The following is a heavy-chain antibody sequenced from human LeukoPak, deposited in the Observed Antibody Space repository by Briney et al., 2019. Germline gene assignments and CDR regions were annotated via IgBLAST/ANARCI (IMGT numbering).Heavy chain of an antibody. CDR2: IRSKANSYAT. CDR3: ASLDYGDYIFDY. CDR1: GFSFSGSA. Sequence: HPGGSLRLSCAASGFSFSGSAMHWVRQASGQGLEWVGRIRSKANSYATAYGASVKGRFTISRDDSKNTAFLQMNSLKTEDTAIYYCASLDYGDYIFDYWGQGTLVTVSS. J-gene: IGHJ4*02. V-gene: IGHV3-73*01. D-gene: IGHD4-17*01.